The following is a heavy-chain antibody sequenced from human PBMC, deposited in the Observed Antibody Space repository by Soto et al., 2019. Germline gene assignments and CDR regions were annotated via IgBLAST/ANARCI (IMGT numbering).Heavy chain of an antibody. J-gene: IGHJ4*02. Sequence: ASVKVSCKASGYTFTSYAMHCVRQAPGQRIEWMGWINDGNGKTKYSKKFQGRVTITRDTYASTAYMELRSLRSEETAVYYCATGIAAAGFDYWGQGTLVTVSS. CDR1: GYTFTSYA. V-gene: IGHV1-3*01. CDR2: INDGNGKT. CDR3: ATGIAAAGFDY. D-gene: IGHD6-13*01.